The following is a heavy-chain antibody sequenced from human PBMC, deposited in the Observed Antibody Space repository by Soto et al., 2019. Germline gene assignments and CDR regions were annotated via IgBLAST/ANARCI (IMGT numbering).Heavy chain of an antibody. CDR1: GEAVCIYA. CDR3: AGQASWPLDY. V-gene: IGHV1-69*01. Sequence: VKVGCKASGEAVCIYAVGWWRQAPGQGLEWMGGIIPIFGTANYAQKFQGRVTITADESTSTAYMELSSLRSEDTAVHYCAGQASWPLDYWGQGTLVTVSS. CDR2: IIPIFGTA. J-gene: IGHJ4*02.